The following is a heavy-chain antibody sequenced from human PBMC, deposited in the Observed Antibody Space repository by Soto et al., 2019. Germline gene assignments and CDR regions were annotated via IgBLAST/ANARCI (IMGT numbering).Heavy chain of an antibody. V-gene: IGHV3-73*01. CDR1: GFTFSGSA. D-gene: IGHD6-13*01. J-gene: IGHJ6*03. CDR3: SSSWDEDYYYYMDV. Sequence: GGSLRLSCAASGFTFSGSAMHWVRQASGKGLEWVGRIRSKANSYATAYAASVKGRFTISRDDSKNTAYLQMNSLKTEDTAVYLCSSSWDEDYYYYMDVWGKGTTVTVSS. CDR2: IRSKANSYAT.